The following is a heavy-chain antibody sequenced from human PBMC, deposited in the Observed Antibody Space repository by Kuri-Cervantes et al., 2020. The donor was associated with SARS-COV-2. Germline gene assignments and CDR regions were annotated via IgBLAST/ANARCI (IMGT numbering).Heavy chain of an antibody. D-gene: IGHD3-3*01. CDR1: GFTFSRYS. Sequence: GGSLRLSCAASGFTFSRYSMNWVRQAPGKGLEWVSSTSSSSSYIYYADSVKGRFTISRDNAKNSLYLQMNSLRAEDTAVYYCARQFVNDFWSGYVGYWGQGTLVTVSS. CDR2: TSSSSSYI. J-gene: IGHJ4*02. CDR3: ARQFVNDFWSGYVGY. V-gene: IGHV3-21*01.